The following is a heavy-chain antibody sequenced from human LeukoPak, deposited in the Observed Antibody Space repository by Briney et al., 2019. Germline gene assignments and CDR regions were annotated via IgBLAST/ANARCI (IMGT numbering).Heavy chain of an antibody. J-gene: IGHJ5*02. CDR1: GYTFTSYY. V-gene: IGHV1-46*01. CDR2: INPSGGST. CDR3: ARYHTTVINNLNWFDP. Sequence: GASVKVSCKASGYTFTSYYMHWVRQAPGQGLEWMGIINPSGGSTSYAQKFQGRVTMTRDTSTSTVYMELSSLRSEDTAVYYCARYHTTVINNLNWFDPWGQGTLVTVSS. D-gene: IGHD4-17*01.